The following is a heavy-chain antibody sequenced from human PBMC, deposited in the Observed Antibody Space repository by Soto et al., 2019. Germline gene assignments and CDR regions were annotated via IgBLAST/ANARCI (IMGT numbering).Heavy chain of an antibody. J-gene: IGHJ3*02. CDR3: ARGFSWIQLCKNVFDI. CDR2: INPSGGST. D-gene: IGHD5-18*01. CDR1: GYTFTSYY. V-gene: IGHV1-46*01. Sequence: GASVKVSCKASGYTFTSYYMHWVRQAPGQGLEWMGIINPSGGSTSYAHKFQGRVTMTRDTSTSTVYMELSSLRSEDTAVYYCARGFSWIQLCKNVFDIWGQGTMVT.